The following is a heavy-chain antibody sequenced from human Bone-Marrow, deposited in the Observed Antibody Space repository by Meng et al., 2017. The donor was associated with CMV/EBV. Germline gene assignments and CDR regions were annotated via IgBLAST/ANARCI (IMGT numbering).Heavy chain of an antibody. CDR2: IYYSGST. Sequence: SETLSLTCTVSGGSISSSSYYWGWIRQPPGKGLEWIGSIYYSGSTYYNPSLKSRVTISVDTSKNQFSLKLSSVTAADTAVYYCARRNVVPAPDFDYWGQGTLVTVSS. CDR3: ARRNVVPAPDFDY. V-gene: IGHV4-39*01. D-gene: IGHD2-2*01. J-gene: IGHJ4*02. CDR1: GGSISSSSYY.